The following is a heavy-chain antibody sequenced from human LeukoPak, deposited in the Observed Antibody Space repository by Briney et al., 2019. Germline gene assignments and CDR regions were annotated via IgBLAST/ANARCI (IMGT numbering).Heavy chain of an antibody. J-gene: IGHJ4*02. V-gene: IGHV4-59*08. D-gene: IGHD6-19*01. Sequence: SETLSLTCAVYGGSLTGYYWNWIRQPPGKGLEWIGYIYYSGSTNYNPSLKSRVTISVDTSKNQFSLKLSSVTAADTAVYYCARLKQAGPLWDWGQGTLVTVSS. CDR2: IYYSGST. CDR3: ARLKQAGPLWD. CDR1: GGSLTGYY.